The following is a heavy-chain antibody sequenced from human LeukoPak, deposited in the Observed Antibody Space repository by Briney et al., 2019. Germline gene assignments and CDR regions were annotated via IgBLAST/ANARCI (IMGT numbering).Heavy chain of an antibody. CDR2: IYYSGST. J-gene: IGHJ5*02. V-gene: IGHV4-39*01. CDR3: ARVLYSGYDGCWFDP. CDR1: GGSISSSSYY. D-gene: IGHD5-12*01. Sequence: SQTLSLTCTVSGGSISSSSYYWGWIRQPPGKGLEWIGSIYYSGSTYYNPSLKSRVTISVDTSKNQFSLKLSSVTAADTAVYYCARVLYSGYDGCWFDPWGQGTLVTVSS.